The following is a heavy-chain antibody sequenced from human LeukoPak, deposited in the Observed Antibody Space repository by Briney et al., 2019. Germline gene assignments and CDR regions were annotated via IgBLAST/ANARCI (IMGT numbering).Heavy chain of an antibody. V-gene: IGHV3-66*02. CDR3: AKDIQQWLGLDS. D-gene: IGHD6-19*01. Sequence: GGSLRLSCAASGFTVSNNYMSWVRQAPGKGLEWVSLIYSGGSTYYADSVKGRFTISRDNSKNTLSLQMNSLRAEDTALYYCAKDIQQWLGLDSWGQGTLVTVSS. J-gene: IGHJ4*02. CDR2: IYSGGST. CDR1: GFTVSNNY.